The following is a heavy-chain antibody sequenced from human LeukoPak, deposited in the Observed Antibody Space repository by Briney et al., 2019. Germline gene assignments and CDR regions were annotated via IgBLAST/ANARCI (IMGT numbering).Heavy chain of an antibody. J-gene: IGHJ4*02. D-gene: IGHD6-13*01. V-gene: IGHV3-7*03. CDR1: GFNFRAYW. Sequence: TGGSLRLSCTTSGFNFRAYWMGWVRQAPGKGLEWVANIHQHGSKENYVDSVKGRFTISRDNAKNSLYLQMNSLRAEDTAVYLCAKDKYSPVRSMSEAAYYFDFWGPGTLVTVSS. CDR2: IHQHGSKE. CDR3: AKDKYSPVRSMSEAAYYFDF.